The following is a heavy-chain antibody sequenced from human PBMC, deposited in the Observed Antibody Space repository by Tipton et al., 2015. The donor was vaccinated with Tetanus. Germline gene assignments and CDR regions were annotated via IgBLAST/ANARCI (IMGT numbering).Heavy chain of an antibody. CDR1: SFTVSNHA. V-gene: IGHV3-7*01. Sequence: VQLVQSGGGVVQPGRSLRLSCAASSFTVSNHAMHWVRQTPGKGLEWVASIQPDESESHFVDSVKGRFTISRDNTKNSVYLQMNSLRIEDTAVYYRVTGTLRYGAWGQGTLVTVSS. CDR2: IQPDESES. D-gene: IGHD3-9*01. CDR3: VTGTLRYGA. J-gene: IGHJ5*02.